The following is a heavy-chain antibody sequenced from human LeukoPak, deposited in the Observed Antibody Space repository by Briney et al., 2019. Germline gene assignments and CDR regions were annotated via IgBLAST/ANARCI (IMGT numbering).Heavy chain of an antibody. CDR3: AKDARRTNGWYFFDY. CDR2: ISSSSNTV. D-gene: IGHD6-19*01. V-gene: IGHV3-48*01. CDR1: KFTFSDYS. J-gene: IGHJ4*02. Sequence: GGSLRLSCAASKFTFSDYSFNWLRQAPGKGLEWISFISSSSNTVYYADSVKGRFTISRDNARNSLYLQMNSLRAEDTAVYYCAKDARRTNGWYFFDYWGQGTLVTVSS.